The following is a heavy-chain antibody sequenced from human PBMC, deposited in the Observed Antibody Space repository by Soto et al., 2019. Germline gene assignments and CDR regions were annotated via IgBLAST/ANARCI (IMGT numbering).Heavy chain of an antibody. V-gene: IGHV1-18*01. CDR1: GYTFTGFG. CDR2: ISAHNGNT. CDR3: ARGRYGDY. Sequence: QVHLVQSGAEVKKPGASVKVSCKCSGYTFTGFGITWVRQAPGQGLEWMGWISAHNGNTDYAQKLQGRVTVTRDTSTSTAYMELRSLRSDDTAVYYCARGRYGDYWGQGALVTVSS. J-gene: IGHJ4*02. D-gene: IGHD1-1*01.